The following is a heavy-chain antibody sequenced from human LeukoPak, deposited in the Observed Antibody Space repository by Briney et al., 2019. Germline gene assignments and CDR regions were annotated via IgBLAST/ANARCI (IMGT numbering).Heavy chain of an antibody. CDR1: GYTFTGYY. CDR3: ARSYSSSWYGIGYYYYYMDV. V-gene: IGHV1-2*02. J-gene: IGHJ6*03. Sequence: ASVKVSCKASGYTFTGYYMHWVRQAPGQGLEWMGWINPNSGGTNYAQKFQGRVTMTRDTSISTAYMELSSLRSEDTAVYYCARSYSSSWYGIGYYYYYMDVWGKGTTVTVSS. D-gene: IGHD6-13*01. CDR2: INPNSGGT.